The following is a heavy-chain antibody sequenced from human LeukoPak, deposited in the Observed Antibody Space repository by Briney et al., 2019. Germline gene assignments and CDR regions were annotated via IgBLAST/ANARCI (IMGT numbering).Heavy chain of an antibody. CDR3: ARQGDGGRAYDH. Sequence: SETLSLTCPVSAGSISSSSYYWGWIRQPPGKGLEWIGTVSDSGNTYYNPSLRSRVTISEDTSRSQFSLKLTSVTAADTAVYYCARQGDGGRAYDHRGQGTLVTVSS. CDR1: AGSISSSSYY. CDR2: VSDSGNT. V-gene: IGHV4-39*01. D-gene: IGHD4-23*01. J-gene: IGHJ4*02.